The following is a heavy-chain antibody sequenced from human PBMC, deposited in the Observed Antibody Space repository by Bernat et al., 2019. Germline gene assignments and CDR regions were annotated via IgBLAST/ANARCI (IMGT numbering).Heavy chain of an antibody. CDR1: GFTFSQYP. V-gene: IGHV3-30-3*01. D-gene: IGHD6-19*01. J-gene: IGHJ4*02. Sequence: QVHLVESGGGVVQPGRSLRLSCAASGFTFSQYPMHWVRQAPGKGPEWVAVISSEGGSQNYADSVRGRFTFSRDNSDNTLALQMDSLRPDDTAVYYCAREGHSSGHAGSFDYLGPGTLVTVSS. CDR2: ISSEGGSQ. CDR3: AREGHSSGHAGSFDY.